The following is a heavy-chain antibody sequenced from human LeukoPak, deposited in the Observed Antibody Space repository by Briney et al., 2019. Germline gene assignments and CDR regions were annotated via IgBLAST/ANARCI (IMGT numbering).Heavy chain of an antibody. CDR1: GYTFTGYY. CDR3: ARNEKTPQQLATLYYYYYMDV. D-gene: IGHD6-13*01. Sequence: ASVKVSCKASGYTFTGYYMHWVRQAPGQGLAWMGWINPKGGGTNYAQKFQGRVTMTRDTSISTAYMELSRLRSDDTAVYYCARNEKTPQQLATLYYYYYMDVWGKGTTVTDSS. J-gene: IGHJ6*03. V-gene: IGHV1-2*02. CDR2: INPKGGGT.